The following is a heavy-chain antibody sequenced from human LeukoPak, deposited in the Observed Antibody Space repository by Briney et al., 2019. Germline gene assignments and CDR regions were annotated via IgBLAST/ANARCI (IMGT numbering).Heavy chain of an antibody. V-gene: IGHV4-34*01. CDR3: ARATSGYSRGWVDY. D-gene: IGHD6-19*01. Sequence: SETLSLTCAVYGGSFSGYYWSWIRQPPGKGLEWIGEINHSGSTNYNPSLKGRVTISVDKSKNQFSLKLSSVTAADTAVYYCARATSGYSRGWVDYWGQGTLVTVSS. J-gene: IGHJ4*02. CDR2: INHSGST. CDR1: GGSFSGYY.